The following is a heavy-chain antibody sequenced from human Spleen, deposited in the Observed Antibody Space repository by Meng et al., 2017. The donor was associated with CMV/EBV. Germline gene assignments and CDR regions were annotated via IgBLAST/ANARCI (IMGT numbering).Heavy chain of an antibody. Sequence: LSLTCAASGFTFSSYAMHWVRQAPGKGLEWVAVISYDGSNKYYADSVKGRFTISRDNSKNTLYLQMNSLRAEDTAVYYCARDCSSTSCYRFLYWGQGTLVTVSS. D-gene: IGHD2-2*01. CDR1: GFTFSSYA. V-gene: IGHV3-30*04. CDR2: ISYDGSNK. J-gene: IGHJ4*02. CDR3: ARDCSSTSCYRFLY.